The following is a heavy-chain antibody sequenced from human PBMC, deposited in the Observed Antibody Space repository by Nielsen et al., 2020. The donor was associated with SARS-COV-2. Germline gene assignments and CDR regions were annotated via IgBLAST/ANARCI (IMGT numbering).Heavy chain of an antibody. CDR1: GGSVDDHRYY. D-gene: IGHD4-17*01. CDR3: ARATMTDADAFDI. V-gene: IGHV4-61*01. J-gene: IGHJ3*02. CDR2: IYYSGST. Sequence: SETLSLTCTASGGSVDDHRYYWSWIRQPPGKGLEWIGYIYYSGSTNYNPSLKSRVTISVDTAKNQLSLKLSSVTAADTAVYYCARATMTDADAFDIWGQGAMVSVSS.